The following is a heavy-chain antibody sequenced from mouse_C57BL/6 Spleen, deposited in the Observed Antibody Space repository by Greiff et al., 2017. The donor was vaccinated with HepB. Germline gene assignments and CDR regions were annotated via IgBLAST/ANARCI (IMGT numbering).Heavy chain of an antibody. J-gene: IGHJ2*01. CDR2: IYPRSGNT. CDR1: GYTFTSYG. CDR3: ARQAQATYFDY. D-gene: IGHD3-2*02. Sequence: VQLQQSGAELARPGASVKLSCKASGYTFTSYGISWVKQRTGQGLEWIGEIYPRSGNTYYNEKFKGKATLTADKSSSTAYMELRSLTSEDSAVYFCARQAQATYFDYWGQGTTLTVSS. V-gene: IGHV1-81*01.